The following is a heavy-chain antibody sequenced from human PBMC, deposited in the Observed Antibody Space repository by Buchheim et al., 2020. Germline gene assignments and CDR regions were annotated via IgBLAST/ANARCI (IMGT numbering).Heavy chain of an antibody. CDR1: GFTFSSYA. J-gene: IGHJ6*02. Sequence: QVQLVESGGGVVQPGRSLRLSCAASGFTFSSYAMHWVRQAPGKGLERVAVISYDGSNKYYADSVKGRFTISRDNSKNTLYLQMNSLRAEDTAVYYCARDWKYSSGDDYYYYGMDVWGQGTT. CDR3: ARDWKYSSGDDYYYYGMDV. D-gene: IGHD6-19*01. CDR2: ISYDGSNK. V-gene: IGHV3-30-3*01.